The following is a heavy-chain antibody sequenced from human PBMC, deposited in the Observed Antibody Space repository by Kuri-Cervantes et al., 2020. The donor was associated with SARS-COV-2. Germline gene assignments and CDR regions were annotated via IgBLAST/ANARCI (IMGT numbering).Heavy chain of an antibody. D-gene: IGHD4-17*01. V-gene: IGHV4-39*01. CDR2: IYYSGRT. CDR3: ARQGDYGDYWLDP. J-gene: IGHJ5*02. Sequence: SETLSLTCTVSGGSINVSNYYWGWIRQPPGKGLEWIGSIYYSGRTYYNPSLKSRVTISVDTSKNQFSLKLSSVTAADTAVYYCARQGDYGDYWLDPWGQGTLVTVSS. CDR1: GGSINVSNYY.